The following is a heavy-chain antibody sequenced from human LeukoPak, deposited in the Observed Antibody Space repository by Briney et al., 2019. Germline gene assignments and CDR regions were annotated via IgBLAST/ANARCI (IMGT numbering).Heavy chain of an antibody. D-gene: IGHD2-15*01. CDR2: IGPSGTAI. J-gene: IGHJ4*02. Sequence: GSLRLSCAASGFTFSSYAMNWVRQAPGRGLEWVSYIGPSGTAIYYGDSVKGRFTISRDNAKNSLYLQMNSLRAEDTAVYYCARDSDVHCSGGRCTNFDYWGQGILVTVSS. CDR3: ARDSDVHCSGGRCTNFDY. V-gene: IGHV3-48*04. CDR1: GFTFSSYA.